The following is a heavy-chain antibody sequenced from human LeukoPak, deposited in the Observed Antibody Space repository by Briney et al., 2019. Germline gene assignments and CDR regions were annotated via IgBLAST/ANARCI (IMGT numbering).Heavy chain of an antibody. CDR2: ISGSGSTT. D-gene: IGHD2-21*02. CDR1: GFTVSSNY. J-gene: IGHJ3*02. CDR3: AKVIVVVTVIGAFDI. V-gene: IGHV3-23*01. Sequence: GGSLRLSCAASGFTVSSNYMSWVRQAPGKGLEWVSAISGSGSTTYYADSVKGRFTISRDNSKNTLYLQMNSLRAEDTAVYYCAKVIVVVTVIGAFDIWGQGTMVTVSS.